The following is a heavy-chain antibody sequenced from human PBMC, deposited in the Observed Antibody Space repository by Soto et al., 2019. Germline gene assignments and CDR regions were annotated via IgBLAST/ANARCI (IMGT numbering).Heavy chain of an antibody. V-gene: IGHV4-39*07. D-gene: IGHD3-22*01. J-gene: IGHJ5*02. Sequence: SETLSLTCTVSGGSISSSSYYWGWIRQPPGKGLEWIGSIYYSGSTYYNPSLKSRVTISVDTSKNQFSLKLSSVTAADTAVYYCAREDTTMIVFNWFDPWGQGTLVTVS. CDR1: GGSISSSSYY. CDR3: AREDTTMIVFNWFDP. CDR2: IYYSGST.